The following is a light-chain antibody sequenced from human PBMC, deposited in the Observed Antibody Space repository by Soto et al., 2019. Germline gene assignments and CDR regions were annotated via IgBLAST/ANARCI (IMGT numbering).Light chain of an antibody. CDR3: QQYGSSSYT. V-gene: IGKV3-20*01. J-gene: IGKJ2*01. Sequence: EIVLTQSPGTLSLSPGERATLSCRASQSISSSYLAWYQQKPGQAPRLLIYAASSRATGIPDRFSGSGSGXXXXXTXXXLXPXDFAVYYCQQYGSSSYTFGQGTQLEIK. CDR2: AAS. CDR1: QSISSSY.